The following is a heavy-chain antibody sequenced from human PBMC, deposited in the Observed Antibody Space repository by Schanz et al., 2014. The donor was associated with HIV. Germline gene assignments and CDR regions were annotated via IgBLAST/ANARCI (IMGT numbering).Heavy chain of an antibody. V-gene: IGHV3-23*04. D-gene: IGHD1-26*01. CDR3: AASMYNGSYGTRYYFDL. J-gene: IGHJ2*01. Sequence: VQLVESGGGVVQPGRSRRLSCAVSGFTFSNYAMHWVRQTAGKGLAWVSGFSGSAGSTYYADSVKGRFTISRDNSKNTLNLDMNSLRAEDTDLYYGAASMYNGSYGTRYYFDLWGRGTLVTVSS. CDR1: GFTFSNYA. CDR2: FSGSAGST.